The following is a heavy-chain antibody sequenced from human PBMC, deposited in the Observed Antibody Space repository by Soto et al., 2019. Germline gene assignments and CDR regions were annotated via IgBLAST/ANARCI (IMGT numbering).Heavy chain of an antibody. CDR2: VSHDGRNT. CDR1: GFTFSDYA. V-gene: IGHV3-30*18. Sequence: VQLVESGGGVVQPGRSLRLSCAASGFTFSDYAMHWVRQAPGKGLEWVAVVSHDGRNTHYADSVKGRFTISRDSSKNTVYLEMTSLRAEDTAVCYCAKGGRQWLVTSDFNYWGQGALVTVSS. D-gene: IGHD6-19*01. J-gene: IGHJ4*02. CDR3: AKGGRQWLVTSDFNY.